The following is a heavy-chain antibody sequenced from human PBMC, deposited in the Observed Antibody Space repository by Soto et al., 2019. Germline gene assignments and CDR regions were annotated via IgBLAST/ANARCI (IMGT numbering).Heavy chain of an antibody. CDR2: ISWNSGSI. CDR1: GFTVDDYA. V-gene: IGHV3-9*01. D-gene: IGHD1-26*01. Sequence: EVQLVESGGGLVQPGRSLRLSCAASGFTVDDYAMHWVRQAPGKGLEWDSGISWNSGSIGYADSVKGRFTISRDNAKNSRYLQMNSLRAEDRSLYYCAKGLVEATSDDAFDIWGQGTMVNVSS. J-gene: IGHJ3*02. CDR3: AKGLVEATSDDAFDI.